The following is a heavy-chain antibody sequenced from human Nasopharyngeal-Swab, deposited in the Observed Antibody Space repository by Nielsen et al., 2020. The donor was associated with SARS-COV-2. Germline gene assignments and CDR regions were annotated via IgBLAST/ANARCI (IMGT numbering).Heavy chain of an antibody. D-gene: IGHD4/OR15-4a*01. J-gene: IGHJ4*02. V-gene: IGHV4-34*01. Sequence: SETLSLTCAVYGESFGPFNWGWIRQPPGKGLEWIGEINNRGTSYNPSLESRITISPDTSNNQFSLRLTSVTAADTAIYYCVRGHFGGFDSWGQGTLVTVSS. CDR1: GESFGPFN. CDR3: VRGHFGGFDS. CDR2: INNRGT.